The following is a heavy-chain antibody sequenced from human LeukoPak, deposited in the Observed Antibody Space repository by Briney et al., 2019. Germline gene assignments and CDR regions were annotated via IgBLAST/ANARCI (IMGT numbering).Heavy chain of an antibody. CDR2: ISYDESNQ. V-gene: IGHV3-30-3*01. CDR1: GFTFSNYA. D-gene: IGHD3-16*02. J-gene: IGHJ3*01. Sequence: SGGSLRLSCAASGFTFSNYAMHWVRQAPGKGLEWVAMISYDESNQYYVDSVEGRFTISRDNSKKSLYLQMNGLRPDDTTLYYCAREGAIVGNAFDLWGLGTMVNVSS. CDR3: AREGAIVGNAFDL.